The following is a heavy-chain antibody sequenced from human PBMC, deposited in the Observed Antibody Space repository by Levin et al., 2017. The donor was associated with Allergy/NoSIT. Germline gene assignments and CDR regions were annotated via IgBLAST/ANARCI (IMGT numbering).Heavy chain of an antibody. D-gene: IGHD3-9*01. V-gene: IGHV2-5*02. J-gene: IGHJ4*02. CDR1: GFSLSTSGVG. CDR3: ARESPLRYFDWLPSEFDY. CDR2: IYWDDDK. Sequence: SGPTLVKPTQTLTLTCTFSGFSLSTSGVGVGWIRQPPGKALEWLALIYWDDDKRYSPSLKSRLTITKDTSKNQVVLTMTNMDPVDTATYYCARESPLRYFDWLPSEFDYWGQGTLVTVSS.